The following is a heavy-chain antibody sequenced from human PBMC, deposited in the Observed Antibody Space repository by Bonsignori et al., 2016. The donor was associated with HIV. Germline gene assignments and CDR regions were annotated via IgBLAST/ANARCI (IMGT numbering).Heavy chain of an antibody. J-gene: IGHJ1*01. CDR2: IYPNTGGT. Sequence: ASVKVSCKTSGYAFTDYYIHWVRQAPGQGLEWMGWIYPNTGGTNYAQKFRDRVTMTRDTSISTAYMELSSLKSDDTAIYFCARGSVVVAATPYQHWGQGTLVTVSS. D-gene: IGHD2-15*01. CDR1: GYAFTDYY. V-gene: IGHV1-2*02. CDR3: ARGSVVVAATPYQH.